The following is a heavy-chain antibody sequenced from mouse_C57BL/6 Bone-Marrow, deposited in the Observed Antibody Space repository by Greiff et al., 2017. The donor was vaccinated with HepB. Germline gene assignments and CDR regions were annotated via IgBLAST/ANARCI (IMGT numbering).Heavy chain of an antibody. D-gene: IGHD1-1*02. CDR2: IDPETGGT. CDR3: TRDYYGGAYWYFDV. CDR1: GYTFTDYE. Sequence: VKLVESGAELVRPGASVTLSCKASGYTFTDYEMHWVKQTPVHGLEWIGAIDPETGGTAYNQKFKGKAILTADKSSSTAYMELRSLTAEDSAVYYCTRDYYGGAYWYFDVWGTGTTVTVSS. V-gene: IGHV1-15*01. J-gene: IGHJ1*03.